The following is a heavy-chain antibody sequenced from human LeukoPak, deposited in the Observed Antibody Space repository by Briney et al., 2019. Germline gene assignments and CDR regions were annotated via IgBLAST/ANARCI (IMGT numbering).Heavy chain of an antibody. J-gene: IGHJ4*02. CDR3: ARDDSPATATTH. CDR1: GYTFTSYY. V-gene: IGHV1-46*01. D-gene: IGHD4-17*01. Sequence: ASVKGSCKASGYTFTSYYMHWVRQAPGQGLEWMGIINPSGGSTSYAQKFQGRVTMTRDTSTSTVYMELSSLRSEDTAVYYCARDDSPATATTHWGQGTLVTVSS. CDR2: INPSGGST.